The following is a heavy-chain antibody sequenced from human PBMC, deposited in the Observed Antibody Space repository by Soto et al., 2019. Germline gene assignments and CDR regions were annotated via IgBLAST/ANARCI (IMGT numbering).Heavy chain of an antibody. D-gene: IGHD5-12*01. CDR1: GFLFRNYA. CDR3: ARDPYGGYIFDS. V-gene: IGHV3-30-3*01. J-gene: IGHJ4*02. CDR2: ISFDGANI. Sequence: QVQLVESGGGVVQPGTSLRLSCAASGFLFRNYAMHWVRQSPAKGLEWLAVISFDGANIFYAGAAKGRFTISRDNSKQTLDLQLDSLRPEDTGVYFCARDPYGGYIFDSWGQGTQVTLSS.